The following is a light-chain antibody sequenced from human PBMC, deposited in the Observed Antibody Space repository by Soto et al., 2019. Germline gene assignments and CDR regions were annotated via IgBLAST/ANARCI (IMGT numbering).Light chain of an antibody. CDR3: QQRSNWPPTWT. Sequence: EIVLTQSPATLSLSPGERATLSCRASQSVSSYLAWYQQKPGQAPRLLIYDASNRATGIPARFSGSGSGTDSTLTISSREPEDFAVYYCQQRSNWPPTWTFGQGTKVEIK. CDR2: DAS. V-gene: IGKV3-11*01. CDR1: QSVSSY. J-gene: IGKJ1*01.